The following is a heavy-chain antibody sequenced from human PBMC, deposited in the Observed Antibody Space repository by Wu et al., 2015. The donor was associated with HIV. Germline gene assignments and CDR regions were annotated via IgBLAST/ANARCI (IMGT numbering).Heavy chain of an antibody. CDR2: IIPLFGTA. J-gene: IGHJ5*02. CDR3: ALQGGYVSSWHWFDP. Sequence: QVQLVQSGAEVKKPGSSVKVSCKASGGTFSRYAINWVRQAPGQGLEWMGRIIPLFGTANYAQKFQGRVILIADESTATAYMELSSLRSEDTAVYYCALQGGYVSSWHWFDPGARDPGHRLL. V-gene: IGHV1-69*13. D-gene: IGHD6-13*01. CDR1: GGTFSRYA.